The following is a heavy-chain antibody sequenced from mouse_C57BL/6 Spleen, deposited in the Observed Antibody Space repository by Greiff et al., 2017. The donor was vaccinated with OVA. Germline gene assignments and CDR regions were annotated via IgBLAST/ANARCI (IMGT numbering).Heavy chain of an antibody. Sequence: QVQLKQPGAELVMPGASVKLSCKASGYTFTSYWMHWVKQRPGQGLEWIGEIDPSDSYTNYNQKFKGKSTLTVDKSSSTAYMQLSSLTSEDSAVYYCARGGQDYAMDYWGQGTSVTVSS. J-gene: IGHJ4*01. CDR2: IDPSDSYT. CDR3: ARGGQDYAMDY. CDR1: GYTFTSYW. D-gene: IGHD3-3*01. V-gene: IGHV1-69*01.